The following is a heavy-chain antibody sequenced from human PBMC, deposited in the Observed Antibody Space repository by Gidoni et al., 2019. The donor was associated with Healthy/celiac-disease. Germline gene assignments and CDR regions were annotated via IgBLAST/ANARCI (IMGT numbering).Heavy chain of an antibody. D-gene: IGHD6-19*01. CDR3: ARQGAVACHFDY. CDR1: GYRFPSYW. CDR2: IYPGDSDT. V-gene: IGHV5-51*01. J-gene: IGHJ4*02. Sequence: VQLVQSGAVVKTPGESLKIPCQGSGYRFPSYWIGWVRQLPGKGLEWMGIIYPGDSDTRYSPSFQGHVTISADKSISTAYLQWSSLKASDTAMYYCARQGAVACHFDYWCQGTLVTVSS.